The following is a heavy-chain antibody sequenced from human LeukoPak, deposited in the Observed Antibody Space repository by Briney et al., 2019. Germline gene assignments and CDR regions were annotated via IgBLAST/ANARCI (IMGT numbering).Heavy chain of an antibody. J-gene: IGHJ3*02. V-gene: IGHV4-4*07. CDR3: AREGLYDAFDI. CDR2: IHSSGTT. D-gene: IGHD2-15*01. CDR1: GGSIRSYY. Sequence: SETLSLTCTVSGGSIRSYYWTWIRQPAGNGLEWIGRIHSSGTTNYNPSLKSRVTMSLDTSKNHFSLRLRSVTAAGTAVYYCAREGLYDAFDIWGQGTMVTVSS.